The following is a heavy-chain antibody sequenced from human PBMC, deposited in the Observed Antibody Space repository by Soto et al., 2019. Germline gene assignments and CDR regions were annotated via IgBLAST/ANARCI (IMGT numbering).Heavy chain of an antibody. Sequence: ASVKVSCKASGYTFTSSGISWVRQAPGQGLEWMGWISAYNGNTNYAQKFQGRVTMTTDTSTSTAYMEVRSLRFDDTAVYYCARGSRGKDYYDSSGGYDYWGQGTLVTVSS. V-gene: IGHV1-18*01. CDR2: ISAYNGNT. CDR3: ARGSRGKDYYDSSGGYDY. D-gene: IGHD3-22*01. CDR1: GYTFTSSG. J-gene: IGHJ4*02.